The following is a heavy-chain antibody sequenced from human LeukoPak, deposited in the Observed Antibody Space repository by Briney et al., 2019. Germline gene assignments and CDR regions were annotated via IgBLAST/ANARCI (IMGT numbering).Heavy chain of an antibody. J-gene: IGHJ4*02. CDR3: AREGNGLLSKDLDY. CDR2: INPRDGGT. D-gene: IGHD2-15*01. Sequence: ASVKVSCKGSGYTFTDYYLHWVRQAPGQGLEWVGYINPRDGGTSSPPNFRGRVTMATDASSSTVYMELSRLTSDDTAIYYCAREGNGLLSKDLDYWGQGTLVTVSS. CDR1: GYTFTDYY. V-gene: IGHV1-2*02.